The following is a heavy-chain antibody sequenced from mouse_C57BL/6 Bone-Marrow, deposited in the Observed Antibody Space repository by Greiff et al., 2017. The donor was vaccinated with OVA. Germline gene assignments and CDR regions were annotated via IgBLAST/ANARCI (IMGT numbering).Heavy chain of an antibody. J-gene: IGHJ1*03. V-gene: IGHV2-5*01. D-gene: IGHD1-1*01. Sequence: VQRVESGPGLVQPSQSLSITCTVSGFSLTSYGVHWVRQSPGKGLEWLGVIWRGVSTDYNAAFMSRLSITKDNSKSQVFFKMNSLQADDTAIYYCASLGENYGSSYGWYFDVWGTGTTVTVSS. CDR2: IWRGVST. CDR3: ASLGENYGSSYGWYFDV. CDR1: GFSLTSYG.